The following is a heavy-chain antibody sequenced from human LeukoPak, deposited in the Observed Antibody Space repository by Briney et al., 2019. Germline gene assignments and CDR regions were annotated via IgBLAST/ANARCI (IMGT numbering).Heavy chain of an antibody. Sequence: TGGSLRLSCVGSGFSVSSNYMSWVRQAPGKGLEWVSVLDSGTRTYYADSVKGRFTISRDNSKNTLYLQMNSLRAEDTAVYYCARTIVGATNDAFDIWGQGIMVTVSS. CDR3: ARTIVGATNDAFDI. J-gene: IGHJ3*02. CDR2: LDSGTRT. V-gene: IGHV3-53*01. CDR1: GFSVSSNY. D-gene: IGHD1-26*01.